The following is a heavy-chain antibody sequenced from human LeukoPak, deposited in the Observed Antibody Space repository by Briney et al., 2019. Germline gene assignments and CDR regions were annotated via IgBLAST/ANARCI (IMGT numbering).Heavy chain of an antibody. D-gene: IGHD5-12*01. CDR3: AREVIVATGGYYLMHV. CDR2: IWYDGSNK. V-gene: IGHV3-33*01. CDR1: GFTFSSYG. J-gene: IGHJ6*04. Sequence: GGSLRLSCAASGFTFSSYGMHWVRQAPGKGLEWVAVIWYDGSNKYYADSVKGRFTISRDNSKNTLYLQMNSLRAEDTAVYYCAREVIVATGGYYLMHVWGKGTTVSVSS.